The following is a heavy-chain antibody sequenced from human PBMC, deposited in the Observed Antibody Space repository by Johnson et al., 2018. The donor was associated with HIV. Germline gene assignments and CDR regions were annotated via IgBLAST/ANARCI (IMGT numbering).Heavy chain of an antibody. CDR3: AKDLQDYYDRSGQDAFDI. Sequence: QVQLVESGGGVVQPGGSLRLSCAASGFTFSSYGMHWVRQAPGKGLEWVAFIRYDGSNKYYADSVKGRFTISRDNSKNTLYLQMNSLRAEDTAVYYCAKDLQDYYDRSGQDAFDIWGQGTMVTVSS. D-gene: IGHD3-22*01. CDR1: GFTFSSYG. V-gene: IGHV3-30*02. J-gene: IGHJ3*02. CDR2: IRYDGSNK.